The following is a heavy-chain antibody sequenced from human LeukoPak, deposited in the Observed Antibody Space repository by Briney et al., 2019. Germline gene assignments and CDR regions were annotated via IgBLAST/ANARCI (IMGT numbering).Heavy chain of an antibody. D-gene: IGHD3-3*01. J-gene: IGHJ4*02. Sequence: SGGSLRLSCVASGLTFSRHGMDWVRQAPGKGLEWVAVIADDGGVNQYADSVKGRFTVSRDNSKSTLYLQMNGLSVEDTAIYYCAREATWGEWYFDHWGQGTPVTVSS. V-gene: IGHV3-30*03. CDR3: AREATWGEWYFDH. CDR1: GLTFSRHG. CDR2: IADDGGVN.